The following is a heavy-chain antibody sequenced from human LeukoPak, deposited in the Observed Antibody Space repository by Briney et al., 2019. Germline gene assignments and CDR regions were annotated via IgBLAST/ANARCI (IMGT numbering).Heavy chain of an antibody. CDR1: GGSFSGYY. CDR3: ASLWFGENLDY. D-gene: IGHD3-10*01. CDR2: INQSGST. V-gene: IGHV4-34*01. Sequence: SETLSLTCAVYGGSFSGYYWSWIRQPPGKGLEWIWEINQSGSTNYNPSLKSRVTISVDTSKNQFSLKLSSVTAADTAVYYCASLWFGENLDYWGQGTLVTVSS. J-gene: IGHJ4*02.